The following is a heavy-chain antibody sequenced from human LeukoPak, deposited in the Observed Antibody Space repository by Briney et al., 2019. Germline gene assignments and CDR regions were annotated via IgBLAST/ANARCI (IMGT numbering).Heavy chain of an antibody. CDR3: TRDRSRAEDD. Sequence: SGGSLRLSCAASGFTFSGHWMSWVRQAPGKGLEWVANINQGGSDKYYVDSVKGRFTISRDNANNLLYLQMNSLRGEDTAVYYCTRDRSRAEDDWGKGTLVTVSS. CDR1: GFTFSGHW. CDR2: INQGGSDK. D-gene: IGHD1-14*01. J-gene: IGHJ4*02. V-gene: IGHV3-7*01.